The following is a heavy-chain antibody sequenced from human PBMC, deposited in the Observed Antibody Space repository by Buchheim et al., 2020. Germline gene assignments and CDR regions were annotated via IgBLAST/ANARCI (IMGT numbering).Heavy chain of an antibody. J-gene: IGHJ6*02. Sequence: EVQLVESGGGLVQPGGSLRLSCAASGFTFSSYEMNWVRQAPGKGLEWVSYISSSGSTIYYADSVKGRFTISRDNAKNSMYLQRNSLRAEETAVYYCARDYYDSSGYYGLYYNYGMDVWGQGT. CDR2: ISSSGSTI. CDR1: GFTFSSYE. D-gene: IGHD3-22*01. CDR3: ARDYYDSSGYYGLYYNYGMDV. V-gene: IGHV3-48*03.